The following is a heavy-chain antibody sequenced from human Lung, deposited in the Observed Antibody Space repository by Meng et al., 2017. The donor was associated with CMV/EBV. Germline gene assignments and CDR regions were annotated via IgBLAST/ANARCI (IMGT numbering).Heavy chain of an antibody. CDR3: ARGRGDDLWSGFYYYFDN. V-gene: IGHV4-59*01. Sequence: SXTLSLXCTVSGVSISNFYWGWIRQPPGGGLEWLGNVYSSGSTNYNPSLKSRVTMSVDTSRSQFSLNLTSVTAADTATYFCARGRGDDLWSGFYYYFDNXGQGXLVTVSS. J-gene: IGHJ4*02. CDR2: VYSSGST. D-gene: IGHD3-3*01. CDR1: GVSISNFY.